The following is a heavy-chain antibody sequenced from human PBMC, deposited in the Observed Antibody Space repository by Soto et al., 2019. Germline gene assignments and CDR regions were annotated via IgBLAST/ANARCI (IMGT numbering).Heavy chain of an antibody. D-gene: IGHD6-6*01. CDR1: GYNFTNSD. Sequence: QVQVVQSGTEVKKPWASVKVSCKASGYNFTNSDISCVRQAPGQGLEWMGWISAYNGNTNYAQIFQSRVTLTADTSTTTAYMELRSLRSDDTAVYYCARGDSSSGLDPWGQGTIVTVSS. CDR3: ARGDSSSGLDP. J-gene: IGHJ5*02. V-gene: IGHV1-18*01. CDR2: ISAYNGNT.